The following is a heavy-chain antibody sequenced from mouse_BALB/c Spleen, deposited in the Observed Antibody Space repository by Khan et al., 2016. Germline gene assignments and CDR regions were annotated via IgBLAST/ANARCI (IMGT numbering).Heavy chain of an antibody. J-gene: IGHJ2*01. CDR1: GFAFSSYD. D-gene: IGHD1-2*01. V-gene: IGHV5-9*02. CDR2: ISSGGSYT. CDR3: ARSTTARYFDY. Sequence: EVELVESGGGLVKPGGSLKLSCAASGFAFSSYDMSWVRQTPEKRLEWVATISSGGSYTYYPDSVKGRFTISRDNARNTLYLQMSSLRSEDTALYYCARSTTARYFDYWGQGTTLTVSS.